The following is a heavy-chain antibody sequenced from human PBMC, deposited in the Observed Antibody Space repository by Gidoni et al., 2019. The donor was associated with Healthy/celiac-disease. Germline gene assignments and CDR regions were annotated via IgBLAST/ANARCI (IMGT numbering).Heavy chain of an antibody. D-gene: IGHD5-12*01. Sequence: QVQLVQSGAEVKKAGSSVKVSCKASGGTFSSYTISWVRQAPGQGLAWMGRIIPILGIANYTQKFQGRVTITADKSTSTAYMELSSLRSEDTAVYYCARERVATEGLFDYWGQGTLVTVSS. CDR3: ARERVATEGLFDY. V-gene: IGHV1-69*08. J-gene: IGHJ4*02. CDR2: IIPILGIA. CDR1: GGTFSSYT.